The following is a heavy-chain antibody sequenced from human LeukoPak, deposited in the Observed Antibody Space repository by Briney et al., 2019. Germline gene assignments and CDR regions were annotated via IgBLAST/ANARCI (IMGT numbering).Heavy chain of an antibody. J-gene: IGHJ4*02. CDR2: IYPGDSDT. V-gene: IGHV5-51*01. CDR3: ARMIGLGEVSPYFDY. Sequence: GESLKISCKGSGYGFTSYWIGWVRQMPGKGLEWMGIIYPGDSDTRYSPSFQGQVTISADKSISTAYLQWNSLKASDTAMYYCARMIGLGEVSPYFDYWAREAWSPSPQ. CDR1: GYGFTSYW. D-gene: IGHD3-16*02.